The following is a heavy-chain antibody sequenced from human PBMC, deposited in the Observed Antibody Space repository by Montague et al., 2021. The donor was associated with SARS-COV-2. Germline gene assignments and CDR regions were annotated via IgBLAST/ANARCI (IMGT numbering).Heavy chain of an antibody. CDR2: ISYDGNNK. V-gene: IGHV3-30-3*01. CDR3: AGDGSSSWFVYFDY. J-gene: IGHJ4*02. CDR1: GFTFSSYA. D-gene: IGHD6-13*01. Sequence: SLRLSCAASGFTFSSYAMHWVRQAPGKGLEWVTFISYDGNNKYYADSVKGRFTISRDNSKNTLYLQMNSLRAEDTAVYYCAGDGSSSWFVYFDYWGQGTLVTVSS.